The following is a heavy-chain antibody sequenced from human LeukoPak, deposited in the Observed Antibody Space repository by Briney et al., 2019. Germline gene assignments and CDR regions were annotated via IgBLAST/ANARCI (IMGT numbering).Heavy chain of an antibody. CDR2: IKQDGSDK. D-gene: IGHD3-3*01. J-gene: IGHJ4*02. CDR3: RRDDFP. Sequence: GGSLRLSCTASGFTSGDYSMNWVRQAPGKGLEWVANIKQDGSDKYYGDSVRGRFNIYRENAKNSLYLQMNSLRAEDTAVYYCRRDDFPRGQGTLVTVSS. CDR1: GFTSGDYS. V-gene: IGHV3-7*01.